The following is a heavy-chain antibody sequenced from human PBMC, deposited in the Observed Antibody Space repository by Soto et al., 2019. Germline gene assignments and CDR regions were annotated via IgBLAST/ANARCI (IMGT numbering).Heavy chain of an antibody. CDR2: IIPIFGTA. CDR3: VRPPDNWSPFDS. CDR1: GGTFSSYA. J-gene: IGHJ4*02. V-gene: IGHV1-69*06. D-gene: IGHD3-3*01. Sequence: SVKVSCKASGGTFSSYAISWVRQAPGQGLEWMGGIIPIFGTANYAQKFQGQVIISADKSITTAYLHWSSLKASDTAMYYCVRPPDNWSPFDSWGQGTLVTVSS.